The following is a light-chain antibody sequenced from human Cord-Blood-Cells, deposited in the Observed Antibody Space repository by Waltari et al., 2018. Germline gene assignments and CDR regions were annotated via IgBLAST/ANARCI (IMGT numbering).Light chain of an antibody. CDR1: QSISSW. Sequence: DIQITQSPYTLSASVGDRVTITCRASQSISSWLAWYQQKPGKAPKLLIYKASSLESGVPSRFSGSGSGTEFTLTISSLQPDDFATYYCQQYNSYSGTFGQGTKVEIK. V-gene: IGKV1-5*03. CDR2: KAS. J-gene: IGKJ1*01. CDR3: QQYNSYSGT.